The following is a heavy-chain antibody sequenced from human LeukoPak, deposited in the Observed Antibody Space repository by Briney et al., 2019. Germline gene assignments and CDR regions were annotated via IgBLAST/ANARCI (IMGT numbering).Heavy chain of an antibody. Sequence: ASVKVSCKASGYTFTGYYIHWVRQAPGQGLEWMGWISPNSGGTSYVQKFQGRVTMTRDTSISTAYMELRSLRSDDTAVYYCARDLGGKGEYYDFLSGYKPGDDDAFEIWGQGTMVTVSS. V-gene: IGHV1-2*02. J-gene: IGHJ3*02. CDR2: ISPNSGGT. CDR1: GYTFTGYY. D-gene: IGHD3-3*01. CDR3: ARDLGGKGEYYDFLSGYKPGDDDAFEI.